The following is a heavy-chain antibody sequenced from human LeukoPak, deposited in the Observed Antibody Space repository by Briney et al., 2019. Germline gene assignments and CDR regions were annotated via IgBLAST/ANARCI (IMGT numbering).Heavy chain of an antibody. CDR2: IYYSGST. V-gene: IGHV4-39*07. CDR1: GGSITGYY. J-gene: IGHJ4*02. Sequence: SETLSLTCSDSGGSITGYYWGWIRQPPGKGLVWIGSIYYSGSTYYNPSLKSRVTISVDTSKNQFSLKLSSVTAADTAVYYCVAVRFLEWSIDYWGQGTLVTVSS. D-gene: IGHD3-3*01. CDR3: VAVRFLEWSIDY.